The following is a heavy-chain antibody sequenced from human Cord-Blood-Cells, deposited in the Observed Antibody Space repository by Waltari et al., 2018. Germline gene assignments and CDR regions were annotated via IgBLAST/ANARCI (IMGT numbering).Heavy chain of an antibody. CDR3: ASEAWGRYFDY. CDR1: GFTFSSYE. Sequence: EVQLVESGGGLVQPGGSLRLSCADSGFTFSSYEMNWVRQASGKGLEWVCYISSSGSTIYSADSVKCRFTISRDNAKNSLYLQMNSLRAEDTAVYYCASEAWGRYFDYWGQGTLVTVSS. V-gene: IGHV3-48*03. D-gene: IGHD7-27*01. CDR2: ISSSGSTI. J-gene: IGHJ4*02.